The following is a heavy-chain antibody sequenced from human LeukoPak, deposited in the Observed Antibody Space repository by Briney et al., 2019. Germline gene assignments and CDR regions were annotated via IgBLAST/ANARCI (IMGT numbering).Heavy chain of an antibody. J-gene: IGHJ5*02. Sequence: PSETLSLTCTVSGGSISSSSYYWGWIRQPPGKGLEWIGSIYYSGSTYYNPSLKSRVTISVDTSKNQFSLKLSSVTAADTAVYYCARGGSSWPPGWFDPWGQGTLVTVSS. CDR1: GGSISSSSYY. CDR3: ARGGSSWPPGWFDP. V-gene: IGHV4-39*07. D-gene: IGHD6-13*01. CDR2: IYYSGST.